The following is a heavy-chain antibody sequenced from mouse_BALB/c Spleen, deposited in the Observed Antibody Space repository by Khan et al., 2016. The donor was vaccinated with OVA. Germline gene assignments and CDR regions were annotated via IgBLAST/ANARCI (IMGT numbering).Heavy chain of an antibody. J-gene: IGHJ1*01. V-gene: IGHV5-17*02. CDR1: GFTFSSFG. CDR2: MSSGSSTI. Sequence: EVELVESGGGLVQPGGSRKLSCAASGFTFSSFGMHWVRQAPKKGLEWVAYMSSGSSTIYYVDTVKGRFTIPRDNSKNTRFLQMTSLRSEDTAMYYCVRSGGNFHWYFDVWGAGTSVTVSS. CDR3: VRSGGNFHWYFDV. D-gene: IGHD2-1*01.